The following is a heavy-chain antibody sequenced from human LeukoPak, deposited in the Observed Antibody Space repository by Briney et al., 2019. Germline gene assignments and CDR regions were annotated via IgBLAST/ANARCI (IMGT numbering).Heavy chain of an antibody. V-gene: IGHV3-30*18. Sequence: GGSLRLSCAASGFTFSSHGMHWVRQAPGKGLEWVAVTSYDGSTKYYADSAKGRFNISRDNSKNTLYLQMNSLRVDDTAVYHCAKDATLFGDQYFDYWGQGTLVIASS. D-gene: IGHD3-10*01. CDR3: AKDATLFGDQYFDY. J-gene: IGHJ4*02. CDR1: GFTFSSHG. CDR2: TSYDGSTK.